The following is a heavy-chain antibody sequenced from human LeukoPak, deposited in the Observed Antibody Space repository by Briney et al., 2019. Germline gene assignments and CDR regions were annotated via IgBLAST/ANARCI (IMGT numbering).Heavy chain of an antibody. J-gene: IGHJ5*02. V-gene: IGHV4-34*01. CDR3: ARGIAAWFDP. D-gene: IGHD6-13*01. CDR2: INHSGST. CDR1: GGSFSGYY. Sequence: PSETLSLTCAVYGGSFSGYYWSWIRRPPGKGLEWIGEINHSGSTNYNPSLKSRVTISVDTSKNQFSLKLSSVTAADTAVYYCARGIAAWFDPWGQGTLVTVSS.